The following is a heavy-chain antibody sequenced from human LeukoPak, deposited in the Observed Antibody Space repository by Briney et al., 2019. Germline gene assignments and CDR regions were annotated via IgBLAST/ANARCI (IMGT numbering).Heavy chain of an antibody. CDR3: ARDYSGYDREEVAYYYYMDV. Sequence: GGSLRLSCAASGFTFSSYSMNWVRQAPGKGLEWVSSISSSSSYIYYADSVKGRFTISRDNAKNSLYLQMNSLRAEDTAVYYCARDYSGYDREEVAYYYYMDVWGKGTTVTISS. V-gene: IGHV3-21*01. J-gene: IGHJ6*03. CDR1: GFTFSSYS. CDR2: ISSSSSYI. D-gene: IGHD5-12*01.